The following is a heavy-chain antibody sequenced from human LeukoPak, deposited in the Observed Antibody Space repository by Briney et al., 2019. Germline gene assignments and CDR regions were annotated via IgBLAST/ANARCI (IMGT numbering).Heavy chain of an antibody. D-gene: IGHD3-9*01. CDR1: GGSFSGYY. CDR2: INHSGST. CDR3: ARNDILTGYRRYYYYGMDV. J-gene: IGHJ6*02. V-gene: IGHV4-34*01. Sequence: SETLSLTCAVYGGSFSGYYWSWIRQPPGKGLEWIGEINHSGSTNYNPSLKSRATISVDTSKNQLSLKLSSVTAADTAVYYCARNDILTGYRRYYYYGMDVWGQGTTVTVSS.